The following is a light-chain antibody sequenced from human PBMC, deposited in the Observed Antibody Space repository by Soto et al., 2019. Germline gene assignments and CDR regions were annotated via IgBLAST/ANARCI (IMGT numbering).Light chain of an antibody. V-gene: IGKV1-5*03. Sequence: DIQMTQSPSALSASVGDRVTITGRGSQGISSWLAWYQQKPGKAPRLLIYKESSLASGVPSRFSGSGSGTEFTLTISSLQPEDVATYHCQQHTTFGQGTKVEI. CDR1: QGISSW. J-gene: IGKJ1*01. CDR3: QQHTT. CDR2: KES.